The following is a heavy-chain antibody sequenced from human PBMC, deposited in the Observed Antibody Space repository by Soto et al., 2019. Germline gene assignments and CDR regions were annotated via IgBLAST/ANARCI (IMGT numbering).Heavy chain of an antibody. CDR2: INSDGSST. CDR1: GFTFSSDW. CDR3: EKDYSSGGYFDY. J-gene: IGHJ4*02. Sequence: GGSLRLSCAASGFTFSSDWMHWVRQAPGKGLVWVSRINSDGSSTSYADSVKGRFTISRDNAKNTLYLQMNSLRAEDTAVYYCEKDYSSGGYFDYWGQGTLVTVSS. V-gene: IGHV3-74*01. D-gene: IGHD6-19*01.